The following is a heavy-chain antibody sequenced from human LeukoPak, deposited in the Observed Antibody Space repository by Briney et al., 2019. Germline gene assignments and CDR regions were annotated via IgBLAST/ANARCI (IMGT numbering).Heavy chain of an antibody. V-gene: IGHV1-46*01. CDR1: GYTFTSYY. J-gene: IGHJ5*02. Sequence: ASVKVSCKASGYTFTSYYMHWVRQAPGQGLEWMGIINPSGGSTSYAQKFQGRVTMTRNTSISTAYMELSSLRSEDTAVYYCARGRPDANWFDPWGQGTLVTVSS. CDR3: ARGRPDANWFDP. CDR2: INPSGGST. D-gene: IGHD1-14*01.